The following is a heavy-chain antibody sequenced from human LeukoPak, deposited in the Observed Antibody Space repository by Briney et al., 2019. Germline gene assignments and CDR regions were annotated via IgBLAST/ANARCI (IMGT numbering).Heavy chain of an antibody. J-gene: IGHJ4*02. D-gene: IGHD1-26*01. CDR2: ISYDGSNK. V-gene: IGHV3-30-3*01. Sequence: GGSLRLSCAASGFTFSSYAMHWVRQAPGKGLEWVAVISYDGSNKYYADSVKGRFTISRDNAKNSLYLQMNSLRAEDTAVYYCAPLRELSFDYWGQGTLVTVSS. CDR3: APLRELSFDY. CDR1: GFTFSSYA.